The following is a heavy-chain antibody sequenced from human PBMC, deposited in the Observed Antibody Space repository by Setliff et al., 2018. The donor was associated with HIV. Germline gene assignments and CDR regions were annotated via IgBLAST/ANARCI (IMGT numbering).Heavy chain of an antibody. CDR2: IYYNGST. D-gene: IGHD3-3*02. CDR3: ARDRAAFRLTY. CDR1: GGSIGGYY. Sequence: PSETLSLTCTVSGGSIGGYYWSWIRQHPGKGPEWIGYIYYNGSTYYNPSLKSRVSMSVDTSKDQVSLKLSTVTAADTAVYYCARDRAAFRLTYWGQGTLVTVSS. V-gene: IGHV4-31*03. J-gene: IGHJ4*02.